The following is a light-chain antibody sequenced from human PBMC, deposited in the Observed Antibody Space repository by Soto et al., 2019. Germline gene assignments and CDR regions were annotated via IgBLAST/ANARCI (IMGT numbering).Light chain of an antibody. J-gene: IGKJ1*01. Sequence: AIRMTQYTSSLSASTGDRVTITCRASQGISSYLAWYQQKPGKAPKLLIYAASTLQSGVPSRFSGSGSGTDFTLTISCLQSEDFATYYCQQYYSYPPTFGQGTNV. CDR3: QQYYSYPPT. CDR1: QGISSY. CDR2: AAS. V-gene: IGKV1-8*01.